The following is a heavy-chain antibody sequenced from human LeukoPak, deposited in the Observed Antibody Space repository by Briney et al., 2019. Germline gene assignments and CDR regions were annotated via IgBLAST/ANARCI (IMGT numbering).Heavy chain of an antibody. J-gene: IGHJ3*02. CDR2: INHSGST. CDR1: GGSFSGYY. CDR3: ARDGSSGWYAGEAFDI. D-gene: IGHD6-19*01. Sequence: SETLSLTCAVYGGSFSGYYWSWIRQPPGKGLEWIGEINHSGSTNYNPSLKSRVTISVDTSKNQFSLMLSSVTAADTAVYYCARDGSSGWYAGEAFDIWGQGTMVTVSS. V-gene: IGHV4-34*01.